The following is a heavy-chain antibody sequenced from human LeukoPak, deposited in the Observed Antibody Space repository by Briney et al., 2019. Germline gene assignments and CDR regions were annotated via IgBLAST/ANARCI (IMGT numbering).Heavy chain of an antibody. CDR3: ARAPSSWYGFDY. Sequence: SETLSLTCTVSGGSISSYYWSWIRQPPGKGLEWIGEINHSGSTNYNPSLKSRVTISVDTSKNQFSLQLNSVTPEDTAVYYCARAPSSWYGFDYWGQGTLVTVSS. CDR2: INHSGST. D-gene: IGHD6-13*01. V-gene: IGHV4-34*01. J-gene: IGHJ4*02. CDR1: GGSISSYY.